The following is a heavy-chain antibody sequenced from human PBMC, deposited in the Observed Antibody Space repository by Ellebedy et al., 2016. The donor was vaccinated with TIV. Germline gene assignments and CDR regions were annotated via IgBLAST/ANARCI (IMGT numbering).Heavy chain of an antibody. V-gene: IGHV5-10-1*01. CDR3: ARRAVAGSGVPHAFDI. CDR2: IDPSDSYT. Sequence: GESLKISCKGSGYSFTSYWISWVRQMPGKGLEWMGRIDPSDSYTNYSPSFQGYVTISADKSISTAYLQWSSLKASDTAMYYCARRAVAGSGVPHAFDIWGQGTMVTVSS. CDR1: GYSFTSYW. J-gene: IGHJ3*02. D-gene: IGHD6-19*01.